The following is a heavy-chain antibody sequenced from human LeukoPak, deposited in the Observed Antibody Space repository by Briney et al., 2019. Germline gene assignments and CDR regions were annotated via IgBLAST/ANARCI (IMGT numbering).Heavy chain of an antibody. Sequence: SQTLSLTCTVSGGSISSDDYQWSWIRQPPGKGLEWIGYIYYSGSTSSNPSLKSRVTISVDTSKNRFSLRLSSATAADTAVYYCARSDYYYDSSGYPLFDYWGQGILVTVSS. CDR3: ARSDYYYDSSGYPLFDY. D-gene: IGHD3-22*01. J-gene: IGHJ4*02. CDR1: GGSISSDDYQ. V-gene: IGHV4-30-4*01. CDR2: IYYSGST.